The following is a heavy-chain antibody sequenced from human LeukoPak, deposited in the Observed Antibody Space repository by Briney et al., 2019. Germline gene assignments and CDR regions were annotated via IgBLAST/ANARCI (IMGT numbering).Heavy chain of an antibody. J-gene: IGHJ4*02. CDR2: TSYDGSNK. V-gene: IGHV3-30*18. Sequence: GRSLRLSCAPSGFTFISFGIHWVRPAPGKGLEWVAVTSYDGSNKYYADSVKGRFTISRDNYKNTLFLQMNSLRAEEAAVYYCAKKAGGDFWTPFDSWGQGTLVTVSS. CDR1: GFTFISFG. D-gene: IGHD3/OR15-3a*01. CDR3: AKKAGGDFWTPFDS.